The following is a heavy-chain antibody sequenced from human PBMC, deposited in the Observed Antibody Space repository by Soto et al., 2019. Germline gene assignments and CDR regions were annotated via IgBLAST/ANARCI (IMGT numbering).Heavy chain of an antibody. J-gene: IGHJ3*02. CDR1: GYTFTDYY. D-gene: IGHD1-26*01. CDR3: ARPPNPWEPYAFHI. V-gene: IGHV1-2*04. Sequence: GASVKVSCKASGYTFTDYYIHWVRQAPGQGLEWMGWVNPHSGATKFAQKFQGSVTMTSDMSISTAYMDLSRLKSDDTAVYYCARPPNPWEPYAFHIWGHGTLVTVSS. CDR2: VNPHSGAT.